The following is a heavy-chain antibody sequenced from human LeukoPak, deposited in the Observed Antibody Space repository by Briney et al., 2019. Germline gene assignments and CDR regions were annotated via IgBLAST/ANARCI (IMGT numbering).Heavy chain of an antibody. D-gene: IGHD2-15*01. V-gene: IGHV4-39*01. CDR3: ARRVGYCSGGSCWFDP. CDR2: IYYSGST. CDR1: GGSISSSSYY. J-gene: IGHJ5*02. Sequence: SETLSLTCTASGGSISSSSYYWGWIRQPPGKGLEWIGSIYYSGSTYYNPSLKSRVTISVDTSKNQFSLKLSSVTAADTAVYYCARRVGYCSGGSCWFDPWGQGTLVTVSS.